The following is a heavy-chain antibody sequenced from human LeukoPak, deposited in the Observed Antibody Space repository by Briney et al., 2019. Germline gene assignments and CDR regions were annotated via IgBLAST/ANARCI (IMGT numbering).Heavy chain of an antibody. D-gene: IGHD3-22*01. Sequence: SETLSLTCTVSGGSISSYYWSWIRQPPGKGLEWIGYIYYSGSTNYNPSLKSRVTISVDTSKNQFSLKLSSVTAADTAVYYCAGGYYDSWGIWDYWGQGTLVTVSS. V-gene: IGHV4-59*01. CDR2: IYYSGST. CDR3: AGGYYDSWGIWDY. CDR1: GGSISSYY. J-gene: IGHJ4*02.